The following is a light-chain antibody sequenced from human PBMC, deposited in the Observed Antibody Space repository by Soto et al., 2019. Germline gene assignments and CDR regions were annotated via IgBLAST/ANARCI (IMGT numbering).Light chain of an antibody. CDR2: SAS. J-gene: IGKJ5*01. CDR1: QDISSW. V-gene: IGKV1-12*01. Sequence: DIQMTQSPSSVSASVGDRVTITCRASQDISSWLAWFQQKPGKAPKLLIFSASSLQSGVPSRFSGSVSGTEFTLTITNLQPEDFATYYCQQANTFPFTFGQGTRLDI. CDR3: QQANTFPFT.